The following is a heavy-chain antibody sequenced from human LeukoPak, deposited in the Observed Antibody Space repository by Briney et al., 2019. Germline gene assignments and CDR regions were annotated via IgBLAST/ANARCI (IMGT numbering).Heavy chain of an antibody. Sequence: GGSLRLSCAASGFTFSSYAISWVRQAPGKGLEWVSAISGGGGSTYYADSVKGRFTISRDNAKNSLYLQMNSLRAEDTAVYYCARPMDGYSGSGSWYFGYWGQGTLVTVSS. V-gene: IGHV3-23*01. J-gene: IGHJ4*02. CDR3: ARPMDGYSGSGSWYFGY. CDR1: GFTFSSYA. CDR2: ISGGGGST. D-gene: IGHD3-10*01.